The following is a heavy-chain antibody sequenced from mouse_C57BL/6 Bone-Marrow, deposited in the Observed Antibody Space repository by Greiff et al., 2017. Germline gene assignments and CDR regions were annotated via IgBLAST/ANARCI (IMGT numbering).Heavy chain of an antibody. CDR3: AILSYYYGSSYNYYAMDY. J-gene: IGHJ4*01. D-gene: IGHD1-1*01. V-gene: IGHV1-58*01. Sequence: VHVKQSGAELVRPGSSVKMSCKTSGYTFTSYGINWVKQRPGQGLEWIGYIYIGSGYTEYNEKFKGKATLTSDTSSSTAYMQLSSLTSEDSAIYFCAILSYYYGSSYNYYAMDYWGQGTSVTVSS. CDR1: GYTFTSYG. CDR2: IYIGSGYT.